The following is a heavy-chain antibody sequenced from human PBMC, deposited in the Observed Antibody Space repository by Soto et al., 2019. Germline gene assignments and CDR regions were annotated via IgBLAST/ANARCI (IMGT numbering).Heavy chain of an antibody. CDR2: INPNSGDT. V-gene: IGHV1-2*06. CDR3: AGYNWHYRRTWLDP. Sequence: ASLKVSCKAAGYTFTGYYMHWVRQAPGQGLEWMGRINPNSGDTNYGQKFQRRVTMTRETSISTVYMEVSRLRCDETAVYYCAGYNWHYRRTWLDPWGGGTMVTV. CDR1: GYTFTGYY. D-gene: IGHD1-7*01. J-gene: IGHJ5*02.